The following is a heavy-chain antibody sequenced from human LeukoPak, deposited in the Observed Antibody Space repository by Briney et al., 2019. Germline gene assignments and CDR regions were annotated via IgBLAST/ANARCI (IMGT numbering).Heavy chain of an antibody. Sequence: GESLKISCKGSGCGFTSYWISWVRQMPGKGLEWMGRIDPSDSYTNYSPSFQGHFTISADKSISTAYLQWSSLKASDTAMYYCARQVRDYGSGSYYQSNWFDPWGQGTLVTVSS. CDR1: GCGFTSYW. CDR2: IDPSDSYT. D-gene: IGHD3-10*01. J-gene: IGHJ5*02. CDR3: ARQVRDYGSGSYYQSNWFDP. V-gene: IGHV5-10-1*01.